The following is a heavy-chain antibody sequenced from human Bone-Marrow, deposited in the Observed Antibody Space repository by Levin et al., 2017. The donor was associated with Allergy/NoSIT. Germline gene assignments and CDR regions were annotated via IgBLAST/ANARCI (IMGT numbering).Heavy chain of an antibody. CDR3: ARAALAARRWENWFDP. Sequence: GESLKISCAASGFTFSSYAMHWVRQAPGKGLEWVAVISYDGSNKYYADSVKGRFTISRDNSKNTLYLQMNSLRAEDTAVYYCARAALAARRWENWFDPWGQGTLVTVSS. V-gene: IGHV3-30*04. CDR2: ISYDGSNK. D-gene: IGHD6-6*01. CDR1: GFTFSSYA. J-gene: IGHJ5*02.